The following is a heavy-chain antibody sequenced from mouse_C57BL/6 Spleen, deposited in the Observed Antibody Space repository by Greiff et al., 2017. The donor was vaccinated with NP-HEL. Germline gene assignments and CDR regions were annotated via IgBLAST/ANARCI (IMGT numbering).Heavy chain of an antibody. J-gene: IGHJ2*01. CDR2: IYPGDGDT. D-gene: IGHD1-1*01. Sequence: VQGVESGPELVKPGASVKISCKASGYAFSSSWMNWVKQRPGKGLEWIGRIYPGDGDTNYNGKFKGKATLTADKSSSTAYMQLSSLTSEDSAVYFCARGPTVVDYWGQGTTLTVSS. CDR1: GYAFSSSW. CDR3: ARGPTVVDY. V-gene: IGHV1-82*01.